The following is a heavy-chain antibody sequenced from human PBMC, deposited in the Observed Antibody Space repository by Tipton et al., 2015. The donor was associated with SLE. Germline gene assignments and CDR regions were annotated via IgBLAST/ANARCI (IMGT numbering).Heavy chain of an antibody. CDR3: ARGISSGWWNY. V-gene: IGHV4-39*07. Sequence: LRLSCTVSGGSINNKDYFWGWIRQPPGKGLEWIGTVNYRTTHYNPSLRSRVGISLDTSRDQLSLKVTSVTAADTAVYYCARGISSGWWNYWGQGNLVTVSS. CDR2: VNYRTT. CDR1: GGSINNKDYF. J-gene: IGHJ4*02. D-gene: IGHD6-19*01.